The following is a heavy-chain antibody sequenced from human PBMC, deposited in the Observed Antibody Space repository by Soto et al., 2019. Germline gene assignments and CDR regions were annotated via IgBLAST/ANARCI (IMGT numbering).Heavy chain of an antibody. CDR3: ARGPYYGSGTLDF. CDR1: GFTFNTFG. J-gene: IGHJ4*02. V-gene: IGHV3-30*03. D-gene: IGHD3-10*01. Sequence: QVQLVESGGNMVQPGWSLTVSCAASGFTFNTFGMHWARQAPGKGLEWVAVISYDGSDEYYADSVKGRFTISRENSMNTLSLQMNSLSVDETSVYYCARGPYYGSGTLDFWGQGTLVTVSS. CDR2: ISYDGSDE.